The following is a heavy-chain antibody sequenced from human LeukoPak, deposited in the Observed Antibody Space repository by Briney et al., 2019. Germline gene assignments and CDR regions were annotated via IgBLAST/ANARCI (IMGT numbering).Heavy chain of an antibody. V-gene: IGHV3-74*01. CDR3: AHTSDYYYYMDV. CDR1: GFTFSNYW. CDR2: ISTDGSNT. J-gene: IGHJ6*03. Sequence: GGSLRLSCAASGFTFSNYWMEWVRHAPGKGLVWVSRISTDGSNTNYADSVKGRFTISRDNSKNTLYLQMNSLRAEDTAVYYCAHTSDYYYYMDVWGKGTTVTVSS.